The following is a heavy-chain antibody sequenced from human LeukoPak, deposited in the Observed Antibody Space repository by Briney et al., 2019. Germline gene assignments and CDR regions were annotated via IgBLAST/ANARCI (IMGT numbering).Heavy chain of an antibody. V-gene: IGHV3-23*01. J-gene: IGHJ4*02. CDR3: AKALYNYCSGGSCYGSVGDY. CDR2: ISGSGGST. D-gene: IGHD2-15*01. CDR1: GFTFNTYS. Sequence: PGGSLRLSCAASGFTFNTYSMNWVRQAPGKGLEWVSAISGSGGSTYYADSVKGRFTISRDNSKNTLYLQMNSLRAEDTAVYYCAKALYNYCSGGSCYGSVGDYWGQGTLVTVSS.